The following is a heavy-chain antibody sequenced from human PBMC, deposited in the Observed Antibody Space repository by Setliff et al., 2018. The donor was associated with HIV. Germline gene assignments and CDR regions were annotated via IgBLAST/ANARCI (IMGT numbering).Heavy chain of an antibody. V-gene: IGHV3-23*01. CDR1: GFTFSNFA. J-gene: IGHJ2*01. CDR2: ISGGGGTT. D-gene: IGHD5-12*01. Sequence: GGSLRLSCAASGFTFSNFAMSWVRQVPGKGLEWVSTISGGGGTTYDGDSVKGRFTISRDNAKNSLYLQMNSLRAEDTTIYYCARVPVMATITYWYFDLWGRGTLVTVSS. CDR3: ARVPVMATITYWYFDL.